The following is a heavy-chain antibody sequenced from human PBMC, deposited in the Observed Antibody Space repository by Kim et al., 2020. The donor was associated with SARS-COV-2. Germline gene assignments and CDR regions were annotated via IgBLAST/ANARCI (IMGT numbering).Heavy chain of an antibody. CDR3: ARGSRNKNVFSLRRNQLDHLNWFDP. CDR2: INHSGST. Sequence: SETLSLTCAVYGGSFSGYYWSWIRQPPGKGLEWIGEINHSGSTNYNPSLKSRVTISVDTSKNQFSLKLSSVTAADTAVYYCARGSRNKNVFSLRRNQLDHLNWFDPWGQGTLVTVSS. V-gene: IGHV4-34*01. CDR1: GGSFSGYY. J-gene: IGHJ5*02. D-gene: IGHD2-2*01.